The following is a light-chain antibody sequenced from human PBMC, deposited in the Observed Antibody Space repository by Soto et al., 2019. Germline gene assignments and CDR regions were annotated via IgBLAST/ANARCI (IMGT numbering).Light chain of an antibody. J-gene: IGLJ1*01. CDR1: SRDVGSYNL. CDR3: CSYAGGSTSNYV. V-gene: IGLV2-23*02. Sequence: QSVLTQPASVSGSPGQSITTSCTGTSRDVGSYNLVSWFQQHPGKAPKLIIYEVSKRPSGLSNRFSGSKSGNTASLTISGLQAEDEADYYCCSYAGGSTSNYVFGTGTKVTVL. CDR2: EVS.